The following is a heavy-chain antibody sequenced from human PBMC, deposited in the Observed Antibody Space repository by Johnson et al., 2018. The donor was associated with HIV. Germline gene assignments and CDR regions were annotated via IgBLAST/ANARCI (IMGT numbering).Heavy chain of an antibody. CDR1: GFTFSSYA. V-gene: IGHV3-30*04. CDR3: AREGQEFNDAFDI. D-gene: IGHD3-10*01. Sequence: QVQLVESGGGVVQPGRSLRLSCAASGFTFSSYAMHWVRQAPGKGLEWVAAISYDGSNKYYADSVKGLFTISRDNSKNTLYLQMNSLRAEDTAVYYCAREGQEFNDAFDIWGQGTMVTVSS. CDR2: ISYDGSNK. J-gene: IGHJ3*02.